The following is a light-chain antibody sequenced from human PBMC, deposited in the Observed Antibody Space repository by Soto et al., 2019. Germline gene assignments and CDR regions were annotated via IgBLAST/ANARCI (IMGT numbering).Light chain of an antibody. CDR3: CSSEPSSTVV. CDR2: QGN. V-gene: IGLV2-23*01. Sequence: QSVLTQPASVSGSPGQSITNSCTGSSSAVGRYWLVSWYPCHPGKVPKLIVYQGNKRPSGVSNRFSGSEPGNTASLTISRLQAEDEAAYYCCSSEPSSTVVFGTGTKVSVL. CDR1: SSAVGRYWL. J-gene: IGLJ1*01.